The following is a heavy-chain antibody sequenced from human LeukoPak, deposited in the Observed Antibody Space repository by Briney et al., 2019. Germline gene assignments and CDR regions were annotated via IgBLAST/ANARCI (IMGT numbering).Heavy chain of an antibody. V-gene: IGHV3-23*01. CDR1: GFTFYNYA. J-gene: IGHJ6*03. CDR2: MSANGDTT. CDR3: AKRSTQTTPSNYIYFYMDV. Sequence: GGSLRLSCAASGFTFYNYAMTWVRQAPGRGPEWVAAMSANGDTTYYADSVRGRSTISRDNFKNTLYLEMNSLRAEDTAVYYCAKRSTQTTPSNYIYFYMDVWGKGTTVTVS. D-gene: IGHD4-11*01.